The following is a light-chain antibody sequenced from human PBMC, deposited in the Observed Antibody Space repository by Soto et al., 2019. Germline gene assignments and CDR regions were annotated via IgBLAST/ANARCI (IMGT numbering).Light chain of an antibody. V-gene: IGLV2-14*01. CDR2: EVS. J-gene: IGLJ1*01. CDR3: ISYTSSSTSYV. Sequence: QSALTQPASVSGSPGQSITISCTGTSSDVGGYNYVAWYQQHPGKVPRLMIYEVSNRPSGVSNRFSGSKSGSMASLTISGLQAEDEADYYCISYTSSSTSYVFGTGTKLTVL. CDR1: SSDVGGYNY.